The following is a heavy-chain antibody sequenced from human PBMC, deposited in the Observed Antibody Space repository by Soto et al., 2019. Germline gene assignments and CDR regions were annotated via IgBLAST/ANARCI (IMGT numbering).Heavy chain of an antibody. D-gene: IGHD2-2*01. J-gene: IGHJ5*02. Sequence: ETLSLTCTVSGGSVSSGSYYWSWIRQPPGEGLVWIGYIYYSGSTNYNPSLKSRVTISVDTSKNQFSLKLSSVTAADTAVYYCARSIVTPSAMFDHWGQGLLVTISS. CDR2: IYYSGST. CDR1: GGSVSSGSYY. CDR3: ARSIVTPSAMFDH. V-gene: IGHV4-61*01.